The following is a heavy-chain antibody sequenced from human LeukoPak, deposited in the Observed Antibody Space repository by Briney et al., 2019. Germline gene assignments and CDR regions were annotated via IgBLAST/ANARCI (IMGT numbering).Heavy chain of an antibody. CDR1: GFTFSSYS. V-gene: IGHV3-21*01. J-gene: IGHJ3*02. CDR2: ISSSSSYI. Sequence: GGSLRLSCAASGFTFSSYSMNWVRQAPGKGLEWVPSISSSSSYIYYADSVKGRFTISRDNAKNSLYLQMNSLRAEDTAVYYCARNTDTAMVVAGAFDIWGQGTMVTVSS. D-gene: IGHD5-18*01. CDR3: ARNTDTAMVVAGAFDI.